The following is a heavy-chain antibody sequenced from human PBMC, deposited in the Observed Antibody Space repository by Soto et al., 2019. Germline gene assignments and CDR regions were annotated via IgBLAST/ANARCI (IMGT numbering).Heavy chain of an antibody. J-gene: IGHJ3*02. D-gene: IGHD5-12*01. CDR3: ARGAFVDIVATTDPILDAFDI. CDR1: GGTFSSYA. CDR2: IIPIFGTA. V-gene: IGHV1-69*14. Sequence: QVQLVQSGAEVKKPGSSVKVSCKASGGTFSSYAISWVRQAPGQGLEWMGGIIPIFGTANYAQKFQGRVTITADKSTSTAYMELSSLRSEDTAVYYCARGAFVDIVATTDPILDAFDIWGQGTMVTVSS.